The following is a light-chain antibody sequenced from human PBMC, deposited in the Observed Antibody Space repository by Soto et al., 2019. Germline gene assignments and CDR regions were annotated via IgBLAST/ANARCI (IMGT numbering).Light chain of an antibody. CDR3: QQHRSISPLT. Sequence: TPSPHALPVSLGGAAAINCRSSQSILYSSNNNNSLTRYQQKPGHPPRLLIYWASTRVAGVPARFSGSGAGTDFTLTISSLLAADVSAYYCQQHRSISPLTFGGGTKVDI. CDR1: QSILYSSNNNNS. V-gene: IGKV4-1*01. CDR2: WAS. J-gene: IGKJ4*01.